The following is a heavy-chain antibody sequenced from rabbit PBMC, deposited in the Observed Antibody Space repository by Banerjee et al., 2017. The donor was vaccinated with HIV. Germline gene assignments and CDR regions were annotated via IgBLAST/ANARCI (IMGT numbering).Heavy chain of an antibody. CDR1: GFSFSSNYW. CDR2: IDAGSGGKT. Sequence: QSLEESGGDLVKPGASLTLTCTASGFSFSSNYWICWVRQAPGKGLEWISCIDAGSGGKTYYATWAKGRFTISKTSSTTVTLQMTSLTDADTATYFCARDRNDADGHATFDLWGQGTLVTVS. J-gene: IGHJ4*01. D-gene: IGHD6-1*01. V-gene: IGHV1S40*01. CDR3: ARDRNDADGHATFDL.